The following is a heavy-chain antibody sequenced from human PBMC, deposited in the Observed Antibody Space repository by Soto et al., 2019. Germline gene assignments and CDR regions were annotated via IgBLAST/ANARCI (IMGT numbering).Heavy chain of an antibody. D-gene: IGHD6-19*01. J-gene: IGHJ5*02. CDR1: GFTFSSSA. Sequence: EVQLLDSGGGLVQPGGSLRLSCAASGFTFSSSAMSWVRQAPGKGLEWGSAVSGRGGTTYYADSVRGRFTISRDNSKNTLYLQMNSLRAEDTAIYFCARCTVDTIVTSGWCHYLDPWGQGTLVTVSS. CDR2: VSGRGGTT. CDR3: ARCTVDTIVTSGWCHYLDP. V-gene: IGHV3-23*01.